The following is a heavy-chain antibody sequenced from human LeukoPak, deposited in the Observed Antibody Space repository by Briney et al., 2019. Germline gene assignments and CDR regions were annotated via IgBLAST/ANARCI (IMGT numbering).Heavy chain of an antibody. J-gene: IGHJ4*02. CDR3: AREDYYDSSLA. Sequence: SETLSLTCTISGGSVSDYYWSWIRQSPGKGLEWIGRISTIGSTNYNPSLNSRVTISIDTSKNQFSLKLSSVTAADTAVYYCAREDYYDSSLAWGQGTLVTVSS. V-gene: IGHV4-4*08. CDR2: ISTIGST. D-gene: IGHD3-22*01. CDR1: GGSVSDYY.